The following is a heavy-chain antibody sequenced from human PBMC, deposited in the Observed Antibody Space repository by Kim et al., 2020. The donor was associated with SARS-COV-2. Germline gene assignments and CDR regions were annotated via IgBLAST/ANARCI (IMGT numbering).Heavy chain of an antibody. V-gene: IGHV4-34*01. D-gene: IGHD3-22*01. CDR1: GGSFSGYY. J-gene: IGHJ4*02. CDR2: ISHRGNT. Sequence: SETLSLTCAVYGGSFSGYYWSWLRQPPGKGLEWIGEISHRGNTNHNPSLKSRVTISVDTSKNQFPLKLSSVTAADTAMYYCASHYYDTSSGYYYGIFDYWGQGTLVTVSS. CDR3: ASHYYDTSSGYYYGIFDY.